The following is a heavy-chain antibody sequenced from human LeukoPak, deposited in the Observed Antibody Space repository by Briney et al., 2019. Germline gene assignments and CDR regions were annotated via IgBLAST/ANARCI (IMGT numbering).Heavy chain of an antibody. CDR2: ISAYNGNT. Sequence: ASVEVSCKASGYAFTRYGISWVRQGPGQGLGWMGWISAYNGNTNHAQQLQGRVTMTTDTATSTAYMELRSLRPDDPAVYYCAKGGGCSSTSCYLDYWGQGNLVTVSS. CDR3: AKGGGCSSTSCYLDY. CDR1: GYAFTRYG. D-gene: IGHD2-2*01. J-gene: IGHJ4*02. V-gene: IGHV1-18*01.